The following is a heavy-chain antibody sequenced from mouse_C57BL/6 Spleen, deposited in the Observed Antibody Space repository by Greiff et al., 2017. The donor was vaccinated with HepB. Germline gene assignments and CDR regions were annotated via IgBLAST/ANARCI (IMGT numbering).Heavy chain of an antibody. D-gene: IGHD2-3*01. V-gene: IGHV1-20*01. CDR1: GYSFTGYF. CDR2: INPYNGDT. Sequence: VQLQQSGPELVKPGDSVKISCKASGYSFTGYFMNWVMQSHGKSLEWIGRINPYNGDTFYNQKFKGKATLTVDKSSSTAHMELRSLTSEDSAVYYGARSGVYDGYYPYVWGTGTTVTVSS. CDR3: ARSGVYDGYYPYV. J-gene: IGHJ1*03.